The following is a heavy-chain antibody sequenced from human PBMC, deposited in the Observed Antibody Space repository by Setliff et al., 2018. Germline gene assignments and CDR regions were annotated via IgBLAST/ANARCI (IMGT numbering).Heavy chain of an antibody. CDR1: GYIFTSYG. CDR2: ISTYNGKT. J-gene: IGHJ3*02. CDR3: ARDLDYQYYYDSSGRDAFDI. Sequence: ASVKVSCKASGYIFTSYGFSWVRQAPGQGLEWMGWISTYNGKTNYAQKFQGRVTMTTDTSTSTAYMELRSLRSDDSAAYYCARDLDYQYYYDSSGRDAFDIWGQGTMVTVSS. D-gene: IGHD3-22*01. V-gene: IGHV1-18*01.